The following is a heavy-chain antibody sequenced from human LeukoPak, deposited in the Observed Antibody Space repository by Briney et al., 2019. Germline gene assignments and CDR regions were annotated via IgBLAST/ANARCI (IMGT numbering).Heavy chain of an antibody. CDR2: ISSSSSYI. J-gene: IGHJ3*02. CDR3: ARDRGGGYQTHDAFDI. CDR1: GFTFSSYS. V-gene: IGHV3-21*01. D-gene: IGHD1-26*01. Sequence: PGGSLRLSCAASGFTFSSYSMNWVRQAPGKGLEWVSSISSSSSYIYYADSVKGRFTTSRDNAKNSLYLQMNSLRAEDTAVYYCARDRGGGYQTHDAFDIWGQGTMVTVSS.